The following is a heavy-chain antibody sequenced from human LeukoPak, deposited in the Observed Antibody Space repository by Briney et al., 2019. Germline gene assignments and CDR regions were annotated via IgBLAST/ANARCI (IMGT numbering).Heavy chain of an antibody. CDR3: ARVYVVVVAALPFDP. Sequence: GGSLRLSCAASGFTFSDYYMSWIRQAPGKGLEWVSYISSSGSTIYYADSVKGRFTISRDNAKNSLYLQMNSLRAEDTAVYYCARVYVVVVAALPFDPWGQGTLVTVSS. J-gene: IGHJ5*02. V-gene: IGHV3-11*04. D-gene: IGHD2-15*01. CDR2: ISSSGSTI. CDR1: GFTFSDYY.